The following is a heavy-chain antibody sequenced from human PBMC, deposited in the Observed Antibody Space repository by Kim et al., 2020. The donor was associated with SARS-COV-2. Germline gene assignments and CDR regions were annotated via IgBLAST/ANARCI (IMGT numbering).Heavy chain of an antibody. Sequence: SETLSLTCAVYGGSFSGYYWSWIRQPPGKGLEWIGEINHSGSTNYNPSLKSRVTISVDTSKNQFSLKLSSVTAADTAVYYCARGGRYNWNYVPDYWGQGTLVTVSS. D-gene: IGHD1-7*01. V-gene: IGHV4-34*01. CDR1: GGSFSGYY. CDR2: INHSGST. J-gene: IGHJ4*02. CDR3: ARGGRYNWNYVPDY.